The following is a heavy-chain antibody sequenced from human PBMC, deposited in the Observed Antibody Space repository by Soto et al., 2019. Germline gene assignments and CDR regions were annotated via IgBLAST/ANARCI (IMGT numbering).Heavy chain of an antibody. V-gene: IGHV4-34*01. D-gene: IGHD2-15*01. J-gene: IGHJ4*02. CDR1: GGSFSGYY. CDR2: INHSGST. Sequence: SETLSLTCAVYGGSFSGYYWSWIRQPPGKGLEWIGEINHSGSTNYNPSLKSRVTISVDTSKNQFSLKLSSVTAADTAVYYCARGTVVVAATPNDFDYWGQGTLVTVSS. CDR3: ARGTVVVAATPNDFDY.